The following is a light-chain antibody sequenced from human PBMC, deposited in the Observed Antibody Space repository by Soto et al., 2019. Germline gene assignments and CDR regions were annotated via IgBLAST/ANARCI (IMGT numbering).Light chain of an antibody. Sequence: EIVMTQSPATLSVSPGERATLSCRASQSVSSNLAWYQHKPGQAPRLLIYGASTRATGISARFSGGGSGTEFTLTISSLQSEDFAVYYCQQYSNWPPRTFGQGTKVDIK. CDR3: QQYSNWPPRT. CDR2: GAS. V-gene: IGKV3-15*01. CDR1: QSVSSN. J-gene: IGKJ1*01.